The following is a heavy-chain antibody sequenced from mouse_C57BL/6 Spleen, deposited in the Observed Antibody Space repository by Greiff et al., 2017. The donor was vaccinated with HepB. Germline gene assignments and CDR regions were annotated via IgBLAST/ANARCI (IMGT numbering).Heavy chain of an antibody. J-gene: IGHJ3*01. D-gene: IGHD2-1*01. CDR3: TTRGNFSWFAY. CDR2: IDPENGDT. V-gene: IGHV14-4*01. Sequence: EVQLQQSGAELVRPGASVKLSCTASGFNIKDDYMHWVKQRPEQGLEWIGWIDPENGDTEYASKCQGKATITADTSSNTAYLQLSSLTSEDTAVYYCTTRGNFSWFAYWGQGTLVTVSA. CDR1: GFNIKDDY.